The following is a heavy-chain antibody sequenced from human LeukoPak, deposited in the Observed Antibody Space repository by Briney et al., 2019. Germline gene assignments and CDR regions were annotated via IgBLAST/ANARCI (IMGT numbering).Heavy chain of an antibody. J-gene: IGHJ5*02. CDR2: IYPGDSDT. CDR3: ARVVADNWFDP. V-gene: IGHV5-51*01. D-gene: IGHD2-15*01. Sequence: GESLKISCNDSGYTFTNYYIAWVRQLPGKGLEWMGIIYPGDSDTRYSPSFQGQVTISADKSISTAYLQWSSLKASDTAMYYCARVVADNWFDPWGQGTLVTVSS. CDR1: GYTFTNYY.